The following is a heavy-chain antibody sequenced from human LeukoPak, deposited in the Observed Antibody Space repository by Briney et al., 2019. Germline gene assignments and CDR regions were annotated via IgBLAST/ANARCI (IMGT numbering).Heavy chain of an antibody. CDR1: GGTFSSSA. Sequence: SVKVSCKASGGTFSSSAISWVRQAPGQGLEWMGGIIPIFGTANYAQKFQGRVTITTDESTSTAYMELSSLRPDDTAVYYCATRPPYCSSTSCYQYDYWGQGTLVTVSS. V-gene: IGHV1-69*05. CDR2: IIPIFGTA. CDR3: ATRPPYCSSTSCYQYDY. J-gene: IGHJ4*02. D-gene: IGHD2-2*01.